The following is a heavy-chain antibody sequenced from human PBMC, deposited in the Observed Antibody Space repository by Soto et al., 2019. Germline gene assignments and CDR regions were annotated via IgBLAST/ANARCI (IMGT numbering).Heavy chain of an antibody. D-gene: IGHD3-10*01. CDR1: GFTFSTYR. Sequence: GGSLRLACTASGFTFSTYRMHWVRQAPGKGLEWVSYISSDTSNIAYADSVKGRFTISRDNAKNSLFLQMNSLRAEDTAVYYFATYHGSGSYFPDHYHYGMAFWGQGTTVTVSS. J-gene: IGHJ6*02. CDR3: ATYHGSGSYFPDHYHYGMAF. CDR2: ISSDTSNI. V-gene: IGHV3-48*01.